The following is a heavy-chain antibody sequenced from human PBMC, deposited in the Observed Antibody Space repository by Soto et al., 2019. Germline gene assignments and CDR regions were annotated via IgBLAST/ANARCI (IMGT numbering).Heavy chain of an antibody. Sequence: GGSLRLSCAASGFTVSNYHMNLVRRAPGKGLEWVSVIYTAGSADFADSVKGRFSISRDDSKNTLYLQMSSLRAEDTAVYYCARVHSCSYHYFNYWGQGTLFTVSS. J-gene: IGHJ4*02. V-gene: IGHV3-66*01. D-gene: IGHD6-13*01. CDR3: ARVHSCSYHYFNY. CDR1: GFTVSNYH. CDR2: IYTAGSA.